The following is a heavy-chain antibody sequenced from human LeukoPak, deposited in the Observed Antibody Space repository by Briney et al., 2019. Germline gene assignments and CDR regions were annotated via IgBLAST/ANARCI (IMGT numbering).Heavy chain of an antibody. CDR2: IQYDGSNK. D-gene: IGHD1-26*01. J-gene: IGHJ4*02. V-gene: IGHV3-30*04. CDR1: GFTFSSYA. Sequence: GRSLRLSCAASGFTFSSYAMHWVRQAPGKGLEWVAFIQYDGSNKYYADSVKGRFTISRDNSKNTLYLQMNSLRAEDTAVYYCANFGSEWELLDYWGQGTLVTVSS. CDR3: ANFGSEWELLDY.